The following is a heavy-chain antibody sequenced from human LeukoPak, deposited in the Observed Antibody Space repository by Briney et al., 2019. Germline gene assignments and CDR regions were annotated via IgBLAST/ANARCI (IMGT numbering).Heavy chain of an antibody. CDR1: GYTFTGYY. CDR3: ARDLGRYQLRYYYYYGMDV. V-gene: IGHV1-2*02. D-gene: IGHD2-2*01. CDR2: INPNTGGT. Sequence: ASVKVSCKASGYTFTGYYIHWVRQAPGQGLEWMGWINPNTGGTNYAQKFQGRVTMTRDTSISTAYMELSRLSSVTAADTAVYYCARDLGRYQLRYYYYYGMDVWGQGTTVTVSS. J-gene: IGHJ6*02.